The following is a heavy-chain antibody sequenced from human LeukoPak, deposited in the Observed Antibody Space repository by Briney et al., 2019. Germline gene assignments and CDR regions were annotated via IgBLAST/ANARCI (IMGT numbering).Heavy chain of an antibody. CDR3: AXXRVRLAAAGERWFDP. CDR2: ISAYNGNT. J-gene: IGHJ5*02. D-gene: IGHD6-13*01. V-gene: IGHV1-18*01. CDR1: GYTFTSYG. Sequence: ASVKVSCKASGYTFTSYGISWVRQAPGQGLEWMGWISAYNGNTNYAQKLQGRVTMTTDTSTSTAYMEVRSLRYDDTAVYYCAXXRVRLAAAGERWFDPWGQGTLVTVSS.